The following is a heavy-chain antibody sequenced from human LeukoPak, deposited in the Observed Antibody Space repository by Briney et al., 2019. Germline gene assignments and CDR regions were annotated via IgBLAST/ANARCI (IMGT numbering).Heavy chain of an antibody. CDR3: ARVRFDGDFDY. CDR2: ISSSNSYI. V-gene: IGHV3-21*01. J-gene: IGHJ4*02. Sequence: GGSLRLSCAASGFTFSSYSMNWVRQAPGKGLEWVSYISSSNSYIYYADSVKGRFTISRDNAKNSLYLQMNSLRAEDTAVYYCARVRFDGDFDYWGQGTLVTVSS. CDR1: GFTFSSYS. D-gene: IGHD3-16*01.